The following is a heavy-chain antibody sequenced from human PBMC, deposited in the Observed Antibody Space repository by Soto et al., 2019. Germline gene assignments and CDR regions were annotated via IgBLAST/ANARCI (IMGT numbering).Heavy chain of an antibody. CDR1: GFTFSNYW. CDR2: VHFDGGTT. CDR3: RRGIQTYYGVEV. Sequence: EVQLVESGGGLVPPGGSLRVSCAASGFTFSNYWMNWVSQVQGKGLVWVSRVHFDGGTTNYAESVKGRFTISRDNGKNTVYLQMNRLRGDDTAVYYFRRGIQTYYGVEVRGQGTTVTVS. D-gene: IGHD5-18*01. J-gene: IGHJ6*02. V-gene: IGHV3-74*01.